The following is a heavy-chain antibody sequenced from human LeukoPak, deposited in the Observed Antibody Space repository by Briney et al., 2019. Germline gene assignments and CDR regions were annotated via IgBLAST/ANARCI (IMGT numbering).Heavy chain of an antibody. CDR3: ARHQWGYCSGGTCYLDWFDP. CDR1: GASISSSSYY. Sequence: PSETLSLTCTVSGASISSSSYYWGWIRQPPGKGPEWIGSMYYSGSTYYNPSLKSRVTISVDTSKNQFSLKLSSVTAADTAFYYCARHQWGYCSGGTCYLDWFDPWGQGTLVTVSS. V-gene: IGHV4-39*01. J-gene: IGHJ5*02. D-gene: IGHD2-15*01. CDR2: MYYSGST.